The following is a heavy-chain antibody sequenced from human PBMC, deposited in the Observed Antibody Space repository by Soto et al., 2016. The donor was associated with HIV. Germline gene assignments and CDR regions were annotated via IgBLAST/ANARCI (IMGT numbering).Heavy chain of an antibody. V-gene: IGHV4-4*02. CDR1: GSSISSNKW. J-gene: IGHJ4*02. CDR2: IYHGGTT. CDR3: TTYPYGSETFCATYFDY. Sequence: QVQLQESGPGLVKPSGTLSLTCSVSGSSISSNKWWSWVRQPPGKGLEWIGEIYHGGTTNYNPSLKSRVIISVDKSKNQLSLMLSSVTAADTAVYYCTTYPYGSETFCATYFDYWGQGTPGHRLL. D-gene: IGHD3-10*01.